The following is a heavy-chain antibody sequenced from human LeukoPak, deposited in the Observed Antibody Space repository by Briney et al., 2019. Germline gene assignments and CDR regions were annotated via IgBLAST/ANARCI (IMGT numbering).Heavy chain of an antibody. V-gene: IGHV1-2*02. J-gene: IGHJ5*02. CDR2: INPNSGGT. D-gene: IGHD2-15*01. CDR3: AREGCSGGSCYFWFDP. Sequence: GAAVKVSCKASGYTFTGYYMHWVRQAPGQGLEWMGWINPNSGGTNYAHKFQGRVTMTRDTSISTAYMELSRLRSDDTAVYYCAREGCSGGSCYFWFDPWGQGTLVTVSS. CDR1: GYTFTGYY.